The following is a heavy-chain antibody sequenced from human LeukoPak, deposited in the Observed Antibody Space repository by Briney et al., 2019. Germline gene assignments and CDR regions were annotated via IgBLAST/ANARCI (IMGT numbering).Heavy chain of an antibody. CDR2: IKQDGSEK. CDR3: ARGGFTIFGNVDY. D-gene: IGHD3-3*01. CDR1: GFTFSSYW. J-gene: IGHJ4*02. Sequence: GGSLRLSCAASGFTFSSYWMSWVRQAPGKGLEWVANIKQDGSEKYYVDSVKGRFTISRDNAKNSLYLQMNSLRAEDTAVYYCARGGFTIFGNVDYWGQGTLVTVSS. V-gene: IGHV3-7*04.